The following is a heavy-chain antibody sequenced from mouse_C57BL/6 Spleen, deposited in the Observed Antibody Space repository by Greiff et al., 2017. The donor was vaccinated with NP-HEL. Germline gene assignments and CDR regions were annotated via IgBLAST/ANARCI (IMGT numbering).Heavy chain of an antibody. J-gene: IGHJ1*03. D-gene: IGHD1-1*01. CDR1: GFTFSDFY. Sequence: EVKVVESGGGLVQSGRSLRLSCATSGFTFSDFYMEWVRQAPGKGLEWIAASRNKANDYTTEYSASVKGRFIVSRDTSQSILYLQMNALRAEDTASYYCARDAHYYGIEVWGTGTTVTVSS. CDR2: SRNKANDYTT. V-gene: IGHV7-1*01. CDR3: ARDAHYYGIEV.